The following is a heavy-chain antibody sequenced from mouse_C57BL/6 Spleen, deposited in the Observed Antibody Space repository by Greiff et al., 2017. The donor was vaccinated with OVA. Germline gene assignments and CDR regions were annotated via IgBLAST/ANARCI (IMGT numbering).Heavy chain of an antibody. V-gene: IGHV6-3*01. CDR3: TYYCKSYWYFDV. D-gene: IGHD2-1*01. CDR1: GFTFSNYW. CDR2: IRLKSDNYAT. Sequence: EVKLVESGGGLVQPGGSMKLSCVASGFTFSNYWMNWVRQSPETGLEWVAQIRLKSDNYATHYAESVKGRFTISRDDSKSSVYLQMNNLRAEDTGIYYCTYYCKSYWYFDVWGTGTTVTVSS. J-gene: IGHJ1*03.